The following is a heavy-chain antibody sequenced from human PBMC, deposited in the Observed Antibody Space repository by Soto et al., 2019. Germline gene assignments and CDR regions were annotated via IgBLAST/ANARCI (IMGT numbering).Heavy chain of an antibody. Sequence: EVQLLESGGGLVQPGGSLRLSCAASGFTFSSYAMNWVRQAPGKGLEWVSVISGSDGSTYYADSVKGRFTISRDNSKNTLNLQMNRLRAEDTAVYYCARRSSSWYFDYWGQGTLVPVSS. CDR2: ISGSDGST. D-gene: IGHD6-13*01. CDR3: ARRSSSWYFDY. V-gene: IGHV3-23*01. CDR1: GFTFSSYA. J-gene: IGHJ4*02.